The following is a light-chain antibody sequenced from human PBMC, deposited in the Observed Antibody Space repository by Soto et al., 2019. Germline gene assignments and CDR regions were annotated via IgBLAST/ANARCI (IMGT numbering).Light chain of an antibody. CDR2: QFS. J-gene: IGLJ3*02. CDR1: SSDVGNYNL. Sequence: QSALTQPASVSGSPGQSITISCAGTSSDVGNYNLVSWYQQRPGEAPKLIIYQFSKRPSGVSNRFSGSKSGNTASLTVSGLQAEDEADYYCCSYAGSSTFWVFGGGTKVTVL. V-gene: IGLV2-23*02. CDR3: CSYAGSSTFWV.